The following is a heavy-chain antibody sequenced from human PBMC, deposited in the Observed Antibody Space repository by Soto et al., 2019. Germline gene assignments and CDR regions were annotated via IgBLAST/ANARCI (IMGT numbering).Heavy chain of an antibody. J-gene: IGHJ4*02. CDR3: ARAITLAAFDY. D-gene: IGHD5-12*01. V-gene: IGHV4-61*05. CDR2: VHICGKT. CDR1: GDSISRSSHY. Sequence: SETLSLTCSVSGDSISRSSHYWGWIRQPPGKGLEWIGYVHICGKTNYNPSLKSRVTISIDTSKNQFSLKLSSVTAADTAVYYCARAITLAAFDYWGQGTLVTVSS.